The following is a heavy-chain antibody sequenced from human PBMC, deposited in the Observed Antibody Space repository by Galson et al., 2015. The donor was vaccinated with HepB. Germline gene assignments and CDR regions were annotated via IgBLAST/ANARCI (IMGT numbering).Heavy chain of an antibody. V-gene: IGHV2-5*02. CDR3: AHSSRRDVGYCSSTSCYLGTPNWFDP. J-gene: IGHJ5*02. CDR1: GFSLSTSGVG. CDR2: IYWDDDK. D-gene: IGHD2-2*01. Sequence: PALVKPTQTLTLTCTFSGFSLSTSGVGVGWIRQPPGKALEWLALIYWDDDKRYSPSLKSRLTITKDTSKNQVVLTMTNMDPVDTATYYCAHSSRRDVGYCSSTSCYLGTPNWFDPWGQGTLVTVSS.